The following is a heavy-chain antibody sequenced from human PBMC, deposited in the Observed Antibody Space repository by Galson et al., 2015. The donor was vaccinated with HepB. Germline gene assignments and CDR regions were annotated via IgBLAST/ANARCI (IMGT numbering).Heavy chain of an antibody. CDR3: ARAGSTNYYGLDV. D-gene: IGHD2-2*01. CDR1: GFSVSSNY. J-gene: IGHJ6*04. CDR2: IYSGDNT. Sequence: SLRLSCAAAGFSVSSNYMSWVRQAPGKGLEWVSVIYSGDNTYYADSVKGRFIIFRDNSKNTMYLQMNSLRAEDTAEYYCARAGSTNYYGLDVWGKGTTVTVSS. V-gene: IGHV3-53*01.